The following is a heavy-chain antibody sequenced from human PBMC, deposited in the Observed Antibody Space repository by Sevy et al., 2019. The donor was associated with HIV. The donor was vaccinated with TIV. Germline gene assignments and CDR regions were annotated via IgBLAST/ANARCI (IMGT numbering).Heavy chain of an antibody. J-gene: IGHJ1*01. V-gene: IGHV3-72*01. Sequence: GGSLRLSCAASGFTFSDYYIDWVRQAPGKGLEWVGRSRNKANSYTTEYAASVKGRFTISRNDSGNSLSLQMDSLKTDDTAVYYCTSRDTSGSLDSWGQGTLVTVSS. CDR3: TSRDTSGSLDS. CDR2: SRNKANSYTT. D-gene: IGHD3-22*01. CDR1: GFTFSDYY.